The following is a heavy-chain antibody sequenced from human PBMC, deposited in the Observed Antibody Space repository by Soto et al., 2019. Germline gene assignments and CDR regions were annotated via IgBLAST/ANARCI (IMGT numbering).Heavy chain of an antibody. CDR2: IYHSGST. CDR3: ARERIQLWLAGDYYYGMDV. D-gene: IGHD5-18*01. CDR1: GGSISSGGYS. Sequence: PSETLSLTCAVSGGSISSGGYSWSWIRQPPGKGLEWIGYIYHSGSTYYNPSLKSRVIISVDTSKNQFSLKLSSVTAADTAVYYCARERIQLWLAGDYYYGMDVWGQGTTVTVSS. J-gene: IGHJ6*02. V-gene: IGHV4-30-2*05.